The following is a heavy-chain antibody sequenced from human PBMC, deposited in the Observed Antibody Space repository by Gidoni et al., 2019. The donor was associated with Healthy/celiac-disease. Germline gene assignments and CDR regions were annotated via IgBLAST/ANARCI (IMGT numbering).Heavy chain of an antibody. J-gene: IGHJ4*02. Sequence: EVQLLESGRGLVQPGGSLRLSCPASGFTFSRYGMRWVRQAPGKGLEWVSAISGSCGSKYDADAVKGRFTISRDNSKNTLYLQMNSLRAEDTAVYYCAKGPHKSIAVAGPFRDWGQGTLVTVSS. V-gene: IGHV3-23*01. D-gene: IGHD6-19*01. CDR3: AKGPHKSIAVAGPFRD. CDR1: GFTFSRYG. CDR2: ISGSCGSK.